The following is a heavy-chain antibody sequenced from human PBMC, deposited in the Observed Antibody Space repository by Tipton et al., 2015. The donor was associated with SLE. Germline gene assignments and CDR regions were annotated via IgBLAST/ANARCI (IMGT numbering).Heavy chain of an antibody. J-gene: IGHJ4*02. CDR1: GDSISSNSAA. D-gene: IGHD6-13*01. V-gene: IGHV6-1*01. CDR2: TYYRSRWYR. CDR3: TRDSSISTGGDYSDY. Sequence: LVKPSQTLSLTCAISGDSISSNSAAWNWIKQSPSRGLEWLGRTYYRSRWYRDYAVSVKSRISIDADTSKNQISLQLNSVTPEDTAVYYCTRDSSISTGGDYSDYWGQGTLVTVSS.